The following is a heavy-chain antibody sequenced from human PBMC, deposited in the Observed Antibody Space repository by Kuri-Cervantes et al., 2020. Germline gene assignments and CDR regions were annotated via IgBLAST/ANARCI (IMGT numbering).Heavy chain of an antibody. V-gene: IGHV3-13*01. D-gene: IGHD3-3*01. CDR2: IGTAGDT. Sequence: GESLEISWAASGFTFSSYDMHWVRQATGKGLEWVSAIGTAGDTYYPGSVKGRFTISRENAKNSLYLQMNSLRAGDTAVYYCARVKDYDFWSGYRGDWYLDLWGRGTLVTVSS. J-gene: IGHJ2*01. CDR1: GFTFSSYD. CDR3: ARVKDYDFWSGYRGDWYLDL.